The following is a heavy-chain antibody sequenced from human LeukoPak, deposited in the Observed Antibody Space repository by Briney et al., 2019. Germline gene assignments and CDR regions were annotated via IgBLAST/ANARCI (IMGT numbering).Heavy chain of an antibody. V-gene: IGHV3-74*01. Sequence: GGSLRLSCAASGFTVSSYWMYWVRQAPGKGLVWVSLINCDGSSTNYADSVEGRFTISSDNSKNMLYLQMNSLRAEDTAVYYCAKKDNGNYFNFDYWGQGTLVTVS. D-gene: IGHD2/OR15-2a*01. CDR2: INCDGSST. CDR3: AKKDNGNYFNFDY. J-gene: IGHJ4*02. CDR1: GFTVSSYW.